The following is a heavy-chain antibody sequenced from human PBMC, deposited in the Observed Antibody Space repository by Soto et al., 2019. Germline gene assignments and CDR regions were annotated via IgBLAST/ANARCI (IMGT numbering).Heavy chain of an antibody. D-gene: IGHD3-9*01. CDR2: INWNGGST. J-gene: IGHJ5*02. Sequence: GGSLRLSCASSGFTFSSYWMHWVRQAPGKGLVWVSGINWNGGSTGYADSVKGRFTISRDNAKNSLYLQMNSLRAEDTALYYCARDLRYFDWLLSPWGQGTLVTVS. CDR1: GFTFSSYW. V-gene: IGHV3-20*04. CDR3: ARDLRYFDWLLSP.